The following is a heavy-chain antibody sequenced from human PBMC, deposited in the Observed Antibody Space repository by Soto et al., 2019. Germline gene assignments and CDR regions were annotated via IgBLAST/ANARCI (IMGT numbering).Heavy chain of an antibody. CDR3: ARWGHTADYFDY. J-gene: IGHJ4*02. CDR1: GGSISSSSYY. D-gene: IGHD2-2*02. Sequence: QLQLQESGPGLVKPSETLSLTCTVSGGSISSSSYYWGWIRQPPGKGLEWIGSIYYSGSTYYNPSLKSRVTISVDTSKNQFSLKLSSVTAADTAVYYCARWGHTADYFDYWGQGTLVTVSS. V-gene: IGHV4-39*01. CDR2: IYYSGST.